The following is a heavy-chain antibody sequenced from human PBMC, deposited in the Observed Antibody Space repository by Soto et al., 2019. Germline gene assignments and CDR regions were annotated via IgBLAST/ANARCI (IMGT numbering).Heavy chain of an antibody. CDR3: ANPVVPAAPPRPQPMDV. V-gene: IGHV3-23*01. CDR1: GFTFSSYA. J-gene: IGHJ6*03. Sequence: GGSLRLSCAASGFTFSSYAMSWVRQAPGKGLEWVSAISGSGGSTYYADSVKGRFTISRDNSKNTLYLQMNSLRAEDTAVYYCANPVVPAAPPRPQPMDVWGKGTTVTVSS. D-gene: IGHD2-2*01. CDR2: ISGSGGST.